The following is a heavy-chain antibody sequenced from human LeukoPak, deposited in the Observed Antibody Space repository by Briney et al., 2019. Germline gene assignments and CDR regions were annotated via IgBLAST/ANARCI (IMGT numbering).Heavy chain of an antibody. J-gene: IGHJ4*02. Sequence: GGSLRLSCAASGFTFSDYYMSWIRQAPGKGLEWVSYISSSGSTIYYADSVRGRFTISRDNAKNSLYLQMNSLRAEDTAVYYCARETFFGAYFDYWGQGTLVTVSS. CDR1: GFTFSDYY. V-gene: IGHV3-11*01. CDR2: ISSSGSTI. D-gene: IGHD3-16*01. CDR3: ARETFFGAYFDY.